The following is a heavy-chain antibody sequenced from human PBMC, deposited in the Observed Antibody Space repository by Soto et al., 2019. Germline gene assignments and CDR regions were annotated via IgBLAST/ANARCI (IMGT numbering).Heavy chain of an antibody. CDR3: TTEEIVSAGIYFDY. J-gene: IGHJ4*02. CDR1: GFTFSNAW. D-gene: IGHD2-2*01. Sequence: PGGSVRLSCAASGFTFSNAWMVWVRQAPGVGLGWIGLFKSKTDGETRADAAPVKGRFTISRDDSKNTVSLQMDSLKAEDTGVYYCTTEEIVSAGIYFDYWGQGTLVTVSS. V-gene: IGHV3-15*01. CDR2: FKSKTDGETR.